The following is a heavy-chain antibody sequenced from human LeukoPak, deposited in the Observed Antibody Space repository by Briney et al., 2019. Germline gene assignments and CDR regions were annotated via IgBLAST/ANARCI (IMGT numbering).Heavy chain of an antibody. CDR3: ARAGYSNFIDY. V-gene: IGHV3-48*04. CDR1: GFTFSNAW. D-gene: IGHD4-11*01. CDR2: ISSSGSTI. Sequence: GGSLRLSCAASGFTFSNAWMNWVRQAPGKGLEWVSYISSSGSTIYYADSVKGRFTISRDNAKNSLYLQMNSLRAEDTAVYYCARAGYSNFIDYWGQGTLVTVSS. J-gene: IGHJ4*02.